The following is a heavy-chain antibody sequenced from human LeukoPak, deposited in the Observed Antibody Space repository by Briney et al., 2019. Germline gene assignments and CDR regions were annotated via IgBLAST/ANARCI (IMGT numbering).Heavy chain of an antibody. J-gene: IGHJ4*02. CDR1: GFTFSDYY. Sequence: PGGSLRLSCATSGFTFSDYYMSWIRQAPGKGLELVSHISSSSSYTNYADSVKGRFTISRDNSKNTLYLQMNSLRAEDTAVYYCAREVLGSSWYESRFDYWGQGTLVTVSS. CDR2: ISSSSSYT. D-gene: IGHD6-13*01. CDR3: AREVLGSSWYESRFDY. V-gene: IGHV3-11*06.